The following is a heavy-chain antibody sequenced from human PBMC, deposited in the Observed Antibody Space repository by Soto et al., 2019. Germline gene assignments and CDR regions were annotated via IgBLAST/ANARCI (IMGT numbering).Heavy chain of an antibody. CDR2: IDGDGSA. J-gene: IGHJ3*02. Sequence: EVQLLESGGGLVQPGGSLRLSCVASGFTLSNYAMSWVRQAPGKGLEWVSVIDGDGSAKFADSVKGRLTVSRDNSKNTLYLQMDSLRAEDTAIYYCAKDAVIYNGSYDPFDIWGRGTMVTVSS. D-gene: IGHD1-1*01. CDR1: GFTLSNYA. V-gene: IGHV3-23*01. CDR3: AKDAVIYNGSYDPFDI.